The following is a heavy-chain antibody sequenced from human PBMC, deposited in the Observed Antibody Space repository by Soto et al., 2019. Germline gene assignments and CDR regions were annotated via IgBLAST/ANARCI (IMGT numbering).Heavy chain of an antibody. V-gene: IGHV3-23*01. CDR2: IGDIDKIT. CDR3: VKGGWGEN. J-gene: IGHJ4*02. D-gene: IGHD1-26*01. Sequence: EVQLLESGGGLVQPGGSLRLSCAASGFNFSSYVMTWVRQAPGKGLEWVSAIGDIDKITWYADSVRGRFTISRDNSKNTLSLQMNRLNAEDTAKYYCVKGGWGENWGQGTQVNVSS. CDR1: GFNFSSYV.